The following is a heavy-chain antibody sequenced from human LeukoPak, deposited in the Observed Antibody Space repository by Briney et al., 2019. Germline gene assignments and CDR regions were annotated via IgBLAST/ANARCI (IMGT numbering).Heavy chain of an antibody. D-gene: IGHD1-14*01. V-gene: IGHV4-34*01. Sequence: SETLSLTCAVYGGSFSTYYWSWIRQPPGKGLEWIGEINHSGSTYYNPSLKSRVTISVDTSKNQFSLNLTSLTAADTAVYYCARDRKYYYHMDVWGKGTTVTVSS. CDR1: GGSFSTYY. CDR2: INHSGST. CDR3: ARDRKYYYHMDV. J-gene: IGHJ6*03.